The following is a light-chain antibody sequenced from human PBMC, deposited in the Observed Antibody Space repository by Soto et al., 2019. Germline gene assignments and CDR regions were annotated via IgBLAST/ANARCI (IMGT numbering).Light chain of an antibody. J-gene: IGLJ3*02. Sequence: SVLTQSSSASASLGSSVKLTCTLSSGHSSFIIAWHQQQPGKAPRFLMKLEGDGSYDKGSGVPDRFSGSSSGADRYLTISNLQFEDEADYYCETWDDNTWVFGGGTKLTVL. CDR2: LEGDGSY. CDR3: ETWDDNTWV. CDR1: SGHSSFI. V-gene: IGLV4-60*02.